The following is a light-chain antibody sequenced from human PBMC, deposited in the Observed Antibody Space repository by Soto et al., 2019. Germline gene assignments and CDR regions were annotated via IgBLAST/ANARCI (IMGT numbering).Light chain of an antibody. Sequence: QSVLTQSPSASGTPGQRVTISCSGSSSNIGSNGANWYQHLPGTAPKLLIYNNNQRPSGVPDRFSGSKSGTSASLAISGLQSGDEADYYCVLYMGNGIYLFGPGTKLTVL. CDR2: NNN. J-gene: IGLJ1*01. V-gene: IGLV1-44*01. CDR1: SSNIGSNG. CDR3: VLYMGNGIYL.